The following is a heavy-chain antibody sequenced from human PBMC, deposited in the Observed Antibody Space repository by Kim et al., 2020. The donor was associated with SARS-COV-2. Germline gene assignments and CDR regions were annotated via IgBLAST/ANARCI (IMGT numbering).Heavy chain of an antibody. Sequence: GGSLRLSCAASGVTFGMHWVRQAPGKGLEWVAVIWYDGSHKYYSDSVKGRFTISRDKSKNTLYLQMNSLRAEGTAVYYCAKDMNYFGSGSYSYFDQWGQGTLVTVSS. V-gene: IGHV3-33*03. CDR3: AKDMNYFGSGSYSYFDQ. CDR2: IWYDGSHK. CDR1: GVTFG. D-gene: IGHD3-10*01. J-gene: IGHJ4*02.